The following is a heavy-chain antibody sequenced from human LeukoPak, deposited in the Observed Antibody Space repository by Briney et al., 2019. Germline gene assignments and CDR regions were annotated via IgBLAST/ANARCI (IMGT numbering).Heavy chain of an antibody. Sequence: GGSLRLSCSASGFTFSSYAMSWVRQAPGKGLEWVSGISAGGGSTDYADSVKGRFTISRDNSKNTLYLKMNSLTAEDTAVYYCAKLCSGGSCYWNYWGQGTLVTVSS. CDR1: GFTFSSYA. V-gene: IGHV3-23*01. CDR2: ISAGGGST. D-gene: IGHD2-15*01. J-gene: IGHJ4*02. CDR3: AKLCSGGSCYWNY.